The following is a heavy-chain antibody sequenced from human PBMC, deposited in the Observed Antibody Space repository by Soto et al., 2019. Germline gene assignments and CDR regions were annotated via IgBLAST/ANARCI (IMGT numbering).Heavy chain of an antibody. CDR3: AKGTYYDILTGHNFDY. J-gene: IGHJ4*02. D-gene: IGHD3-9*01. CDR1: GFTFSSYA. CDR2: ISGSGGST. Sequence: GESLKISCAASGFTFSSYAMSWVRQAPGKGLEWVSAISGSGGSTYYADSVKGRFTISRDNSKNTLYLQMNSLRAEDTAVYYCAKGTYYDILTGHNFDYWGQGTLVTVSS. V-gene: IGHV3-23*01.